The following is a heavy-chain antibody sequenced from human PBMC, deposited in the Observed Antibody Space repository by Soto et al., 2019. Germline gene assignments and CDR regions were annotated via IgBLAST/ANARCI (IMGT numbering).Heavy chain of an antibody. CDR1: GASINSGGYY. D-gene: IGHD2-2*01. J-gene: IGHJ6*02. CDR3: ARERVVVVPAAIGSYYNGMDV. CDR2: ISYSGNM. Sequence: SETLSLTCTVSGASINSGGYYWTWIRQRPGKGLEWIGSISYSGNMYYSPSLKNRVTISVDTSKNQFSLKLTSVTAADTAVFFCARERVVVVPAAIGSYYNGMDVWGQGTTVTVSS. V-gene: IGHV4-31*03.